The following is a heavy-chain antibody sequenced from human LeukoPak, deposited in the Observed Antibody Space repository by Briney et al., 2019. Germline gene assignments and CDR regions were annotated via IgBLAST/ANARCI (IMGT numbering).Heavy chain of an antibody. D-gene: IGHD6-19*01. CDR2: ISSSSSYI. CDR1: GFTFSSYT. V-gene: IGHV3-21*01. CDR3: AKEFASGWWNYYYGMDV. J-gene: IGHJ6*02. Sequence: GGSLRLSCAASGFTFSSYTINWVRQAPGKGLEWVSSISSSSSYIYYADSVMGRFTISRDNAKNSLYLQMNSLRAEDTAVYYCAKEFASGWWNYYYGMDVWGQGTTVTVSS.